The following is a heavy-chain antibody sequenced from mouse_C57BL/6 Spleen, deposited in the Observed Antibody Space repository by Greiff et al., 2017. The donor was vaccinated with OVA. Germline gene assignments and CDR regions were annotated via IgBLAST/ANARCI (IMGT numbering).Heavy chain of an antibody. Sequence: EVKLVESGGDLVKPGGSLKLSCAASGFTFSSYGMSWVRQTPDKRLEWVATISSGGSYTYYPDSVKGRFTISRDNAKNTLYLQMSSLKSEDTAMYYCARHSSTCDYWGQGTTLTVSS. CDR2: ISSGGSYT. J-gene: IGHJ2*01. D-gene: IGHD5-1*01. CDR3: ARHSSTCDY. V-gene: IGHV5-6*02. CDR1: GFTFSSYG.